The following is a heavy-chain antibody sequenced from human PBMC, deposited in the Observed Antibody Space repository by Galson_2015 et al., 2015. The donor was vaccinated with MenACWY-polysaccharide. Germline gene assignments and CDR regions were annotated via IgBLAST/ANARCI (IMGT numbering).Heavy chain of an antibody. CDR1: GGSINSYY. Sequence: QVQLQESGPGLVEPSETLSLTCTVSGGSINSYYWSWIRLTPGKGLEWIGYIYYSGSTNYNTSLKSRVTISVDTSKNQFSLNLTSGTAADTAIYYCARSGSYQLQFHCWGQGTLVTVSS. CDR3: ARSGSYQLQFHC. V-gene: IGHV4-59*01. CDR2: IYYSGST. J-gene: IGHJ4*02. D-gene: IGHD2-21*02.